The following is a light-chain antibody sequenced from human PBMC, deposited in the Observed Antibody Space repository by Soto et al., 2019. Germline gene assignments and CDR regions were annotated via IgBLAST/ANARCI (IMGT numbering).Light chain of an antibody. CDR1: SSDVGGYNY. Sequence: QSALTQPASVSGSPGQSVTISCTGTSSDVGGYNYVSWYQQHPGKAPKLMIYDVSNRPSGVSNRFSGSTSGNTASLTISGPESEEEDESDCSSYTSRSTHVVFGGGTQLTVL. CDR3: SSYTSRSTHVV. CDR2: DVS. V-gene: IGLV2-14*01. J-gene: IGLJ2*01.